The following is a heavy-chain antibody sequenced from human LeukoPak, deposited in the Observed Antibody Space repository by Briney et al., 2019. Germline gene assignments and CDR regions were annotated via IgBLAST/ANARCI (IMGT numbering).Heavy chain of an antibody. CDR3: ARHGNSGWYSWFDP. J-gene: IGHJ5*02. Sequence: KPSETLSLTCTVSVGSITSYYWNWIRQPPGKGLECIGSVQYSGSTYYSPSLKSRVAISVDTSKNQLSLNLTSVTAADTAVYYCARHGNSGWYSWFDPWGQGTLVTVSS. D-gene: IGHD6-19*01. CDR2: VQYSGST. V-gene: IGHV4-59*01. CDR1: VGSITSYY.